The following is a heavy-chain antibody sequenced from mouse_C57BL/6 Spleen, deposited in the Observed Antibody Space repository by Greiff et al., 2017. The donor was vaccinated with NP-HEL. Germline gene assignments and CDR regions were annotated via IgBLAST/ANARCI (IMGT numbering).Heavy chain of an antibody. Sequence: EVKLVESGGGLVKPGGSLKLSCAASGFTFSDYGMHWVRQAPEKGLEWVAYISSGSSTIYYADTVKGRFTISRDNAKNTLFLQMTSLRSEDTAMYYCAKDSSGYVDAMDYWGQGTSVTVSS. J-gene: IGHJ4*01. D-gene: IGHD3-2*02. V-gene: IGHV5-17*01. CDR1: GFTFSDYG. CDR2: ISSGSSTI. CDR3: AKDSSGYVDAMDY.